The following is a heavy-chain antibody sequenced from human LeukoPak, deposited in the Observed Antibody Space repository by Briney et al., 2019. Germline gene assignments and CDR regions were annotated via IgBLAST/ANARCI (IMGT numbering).Heavy chain of an antibody. CDR2: IHPGDSDT. D-gene: IGHD3-3*02. Sequence: GESLKISCKVSGYIFTTYWIGWVRQMPGKGLEWMGIIHPGDSDTRYSPSFQGQVTISADKSISTAYLQWSSLKASDTAMYYCARASASWHYAFDLWGQGTMVTVSS. J-gene: IGHJ3*01. V-gene: IGHV5-51*01. CDR3: ARASASWHYAFDL. CDR1: GYIFTTYW.